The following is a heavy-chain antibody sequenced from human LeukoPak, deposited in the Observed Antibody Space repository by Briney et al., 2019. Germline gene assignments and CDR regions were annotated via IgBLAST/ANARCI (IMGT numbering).Heavy chain of an antibody. CDR1: GFTFSTYA. CDR2: ISGSGGST. J-gene: IGHJ3*01. Sequence: HPGGSLRLSCAASGFTFSTYAMSWVRQAPGKGLEWVSSISGSGGSTSYADSVKGRFIISRDNSRNTLYVQMNSLRAEDTAVYYCARRGPRDGAFDFWGQGTMVTVSS. V-gene: IGHV3-23*01. CDR3: ARRGPRDGAFDF.